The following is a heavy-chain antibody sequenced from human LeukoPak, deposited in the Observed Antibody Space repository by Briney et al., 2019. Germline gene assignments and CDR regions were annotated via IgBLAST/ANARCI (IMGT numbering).Heavy chain of an antibody. CDR3: ARVRGSTRWFDP. CDR2: INPNSGGT. CDR1: GYTFTGYY. J-gene: IGHJ5*02. D-gene: IGHD2-2*01. V-gene: IGHV1-2*02. Sequence: ASVKVSCKASGYTFTGYYMHWVRQAPGQGLEWMGWINPNSGGTNYAQKFQGRVTMTRDTSISTAYMELSRLRSDDTAVCYCARVRGSTRWFDPWGQGTLVTVSS.